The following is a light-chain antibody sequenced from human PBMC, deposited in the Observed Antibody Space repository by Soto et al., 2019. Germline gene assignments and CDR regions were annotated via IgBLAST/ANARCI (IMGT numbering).Light chain of an antibody. CDR3: CSYAGSSIHVV. J-gene: IGLJ2*01. CDR1: SSDVGSYNL. V-gene: IGLV2-23*01. CDR2: EGS. Sequence: QSALTQPASVSGSPGQSITISCTGTSSDVGSYNLVSWYQQHPGKAPKLMIYEGSKRPSGVSNRFSGSKSGNTASLTISGLQAEDEADYYCCSYAGSSIHVVFGGGPKLTVL.